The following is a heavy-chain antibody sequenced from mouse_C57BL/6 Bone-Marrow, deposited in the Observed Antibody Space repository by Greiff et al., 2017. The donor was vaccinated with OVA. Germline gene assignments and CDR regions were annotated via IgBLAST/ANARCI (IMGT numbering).Heavy chain of an antibody. CDR3: ARAGGYYLDY. J-gene: IGHJ2*01. CDR2: ISDGGSYT. D-gene: IGHD4-1*01. Sequence: EVQLVESGGGLVKPGGSLKLSCAASGFTFSSYAMSWVRQTPEKRLEWVATISDGGSYTYYPDNVKGRFTISRDNAKNNLYLQMSHLKSEDTAMYYCARAGGYYLDYWGQGTTLTVSS. CDR1: GFTFSSYA. V-gene: IGHV5-4*01.